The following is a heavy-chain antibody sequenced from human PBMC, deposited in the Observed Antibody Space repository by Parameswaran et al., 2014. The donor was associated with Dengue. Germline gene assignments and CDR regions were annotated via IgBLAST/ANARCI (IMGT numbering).Heavy chain of an antibody. Sequence: RWIRQPPGKGLEWIGEINHSGSTNYNPSLKSRVTISVDTSKNQFSLKLSSVTAADTAVYYCARALTSIVGATFFFDYWGQGTLVTVSS. V-gene: IGHV4-34*01. CDR2: INHSGST. J-gene: IGHJ4*02. CDR3: ARALTSIVGATFFFDY. D-gene: IGHD1-26*01.